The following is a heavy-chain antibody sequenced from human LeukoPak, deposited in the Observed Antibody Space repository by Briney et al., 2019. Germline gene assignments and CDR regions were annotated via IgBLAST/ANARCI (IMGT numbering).Heavy chain of an antibody. Sequence: ASVKVSCKASGGTLSRHGINWVRQAPGQGLEWMGWISAYNGNTNYAQKLQGRVTMTTDTSTSTAYMELRSLRSDDTAVYYCARDPGADFWSGYLDYWGQGTLVTVSS. V-gene: IGHV1-18*01. J-gene: IGHJ4*02. D-gene: IGHD3-3*01. CDR2: ISAYNGNT. CDR1: GGTLSRHG. CDR3: ARDPGADFWSGYLDY.